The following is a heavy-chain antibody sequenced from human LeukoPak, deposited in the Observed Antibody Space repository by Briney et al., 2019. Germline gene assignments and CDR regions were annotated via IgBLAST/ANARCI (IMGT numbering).Heavy chain of an antibody. D-gene: IGHD5-18*01. CDR3: ARDGGQLWSYFDY. Sequence: PSQTLSLTCTVSGGSISSGDYYWSWIRQPPGKGLKWSGYIYYSGSTYYNPSLKSRVTISVDTSKNQFSLKLSSVTAADTAVYYCARDGGQLWSYFDYWGQGTLVTVSS. CDR1: GGSISSGDYY. CDR2: IYYSGST. J-gene: IGHJ4*02. V-gene: IGHV4-30-4*08.